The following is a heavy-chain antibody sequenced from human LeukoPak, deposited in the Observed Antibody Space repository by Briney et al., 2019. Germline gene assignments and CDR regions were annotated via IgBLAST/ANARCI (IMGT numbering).Heavy chain of an antibody. CDR2: ISSNGGST. Sequence: GGSLRLSCAASGFTFSSYAMHWVRQAPGKGLEYVSAISSNGGSTYYANSVKGRFTISRDNSKNTLYLQMGSLRAEDMAVYYCARDYGLNCRSTSCAGAFDIWGQGTMLTVSP. D-gene: IGHD2-2*01. V-gene: IGHV3-64*01. J-gene: IGHJ3*02. CDR1: GFTFSSYA. CDR3: ARDYGLNCRSTSCAGAFDI.